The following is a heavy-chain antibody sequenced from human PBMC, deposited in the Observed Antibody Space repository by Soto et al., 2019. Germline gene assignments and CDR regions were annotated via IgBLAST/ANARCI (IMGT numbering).Heavy chain of an antibody. CDR3: ARGRRASSSWYSLLDVRVTNWFDP. V-gene: IGHV4-34*01. CDR2: INHSGST. CDR1: SGSFSGYY. J-gene: IGHJ5*02. D-gene: IGHD6-13*01. Sequence: PSETLSLTXAVYSGSFSGYYWSWIRQPPGKGLEWIGEINHSGSTNYNPSLKSRVTISVDTSKNQFSLKLSSVTAADTAVYYCARGRRASSSWYSLLDVRVTNWFDPWGQGTLVTVS.